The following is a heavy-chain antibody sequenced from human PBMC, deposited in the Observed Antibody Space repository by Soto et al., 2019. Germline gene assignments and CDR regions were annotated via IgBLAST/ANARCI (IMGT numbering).Heavy chain of an antibody. CDR1: GFPFSSYG. CDR3: AGGQYFFDH. Sequence: QVQLVESGGGVVQPGRSLRLSCAASGFPFSSYGMHWVRQAPGKGLEWVAHISYDGSNKHYTDSVKGRFTISRDNSKNKLYLPMSSLRAEDTAGYYCAGGQYFFDHWGQGTRVSVSS. V-gene: IGHV3-30*03. D-gene: IGHD3-16*01. CDR2: ISYDGSNK. J-gene: IGHJ4*02.